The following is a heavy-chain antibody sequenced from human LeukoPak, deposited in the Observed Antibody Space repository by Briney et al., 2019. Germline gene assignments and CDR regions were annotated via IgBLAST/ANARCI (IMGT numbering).Heavy chain of an antibody. D-gene: IGHD3-10*01. Sequence: GGSLRLSCVASGFTFSNFWMSWVRQAPGKGLEWVALIKEGEDEEYYVDSVKGRFTISRDNAKNSVYLQMNSLRAEDTAVYYCARHPDYYGSGSPSFDPWGQGTLVTVSS. CDR1: GFTFSNFW. CDR3: ARHPDYYGSGSPSFDP. V-gene: IGHV3-7*01. J-gene: IGHJ5*02. CDR2: IKEGEDEE.